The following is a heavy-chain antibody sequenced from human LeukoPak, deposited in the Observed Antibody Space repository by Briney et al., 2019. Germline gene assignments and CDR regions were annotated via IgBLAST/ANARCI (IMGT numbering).Heavy chain of an antibody. J-gene: IGHJ3*02. CDR3: AREGVVAAFDI. Sequence: GGSLRLSCAASGFTFSSYAMHWVRQAPGKGLEWVAVISYDGSNKYYADSEKGRFTISRDNSKNTLYLQMNSLRAEDTAVYYCAREGVVAAFDIWGQGTMVTVSS. CDR1: GFTFSSYA. D-gene: IGHD3-16*02. V-gene: IGHV3-30*04. CDR2: ISYDGSNK.